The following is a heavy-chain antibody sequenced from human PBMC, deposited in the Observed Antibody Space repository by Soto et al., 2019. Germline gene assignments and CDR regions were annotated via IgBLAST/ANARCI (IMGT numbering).Heavy chain of an antibody. J-gene: IGHJ4*02. CDR3: ARHDYSDYEFDY. CDR1: GYNFISYW. D-gene: IGHD5-12*01. V-gene: IGHV5-10-1*01. Sequence: GESLKISCQGSGYNFISYWISWVRQMPGKGLECMGRIDPRDSYTNYSPSFQGHVTISADKSISTAYLQWSSLKASDTAMYYCARHDYSDYEFDYWGQGTLVTVSS. CDR2: IDPRDSYT.